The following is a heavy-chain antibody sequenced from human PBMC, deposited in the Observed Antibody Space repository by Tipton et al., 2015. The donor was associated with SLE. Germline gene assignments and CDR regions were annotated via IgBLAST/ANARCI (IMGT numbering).Heavy chain of an antibody. V-gene: IGHV4-59*11. CDR2: IYYSGST. D-gene: IGHD1-1*01. Sequence: TLSLTCTVSGGSISSHYWSWIRQPPGKGLEWIGYIYYSGSTNYNPSLKSRVTISVDTSKNQFSLKLSSVTAADTAVYYCASELVQDYYFDYWGQGTLVTVSS. J-gene: IGHJ4*02. CDR1: GGSISSHY. CDR3: ASELVQDYYFDY.